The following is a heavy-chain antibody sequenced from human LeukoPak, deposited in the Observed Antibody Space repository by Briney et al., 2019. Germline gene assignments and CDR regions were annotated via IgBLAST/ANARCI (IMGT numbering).Heavy chain of an antibody. CDR2: ISGGGSST. V-gene: IGHV3-43*02. CDR3: AKEYYYDSSGYYYAGAFDI. D-gene: IGHD3-22*01. J-gene: IGHJ3*02. Sequence: PGGSLRLSRSVSGFTFDDYAVRWVRQAPGEGRGWGSLISGGGSSTYYADSVKGRITISRDNSKNSLYLQMNSFRTEYTALYYCAKEYYYDSSGYYYAGAFDIWGQGTMVTVSS. CDR1: GFTFDDYA.